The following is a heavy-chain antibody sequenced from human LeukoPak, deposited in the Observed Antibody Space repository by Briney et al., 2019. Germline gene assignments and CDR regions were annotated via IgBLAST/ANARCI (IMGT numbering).Heavy chain of an antibody. CDR2: IWSGGSIA. V-gene: IGHV3-33*01. CDR1: GFTFSDYD. D-gene: IGHD6-25*01. Sequence: PGGSLRLSCAASGFTFSDYDMQWVRQAPGKGLECLSVIWSGGSIADYAESVRGRFTISRDNSNNTVYLQMNSLRAEDTAIYFCTRVATAGTWTDYWGQGTLVTVSS. CDR3: TRVATAGTWTDY. J-gene: IGHJ4*02.